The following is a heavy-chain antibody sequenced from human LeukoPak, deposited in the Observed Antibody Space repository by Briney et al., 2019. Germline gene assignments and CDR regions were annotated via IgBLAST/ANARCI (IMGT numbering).Heavy chain of an antibody. D-gene: IGHD3-10*01. J-gene: IGHJ3*02. CDR1: GFTFSSYA. Sequence: GGSLRLSCAASGFTFSSYAMHWVRQAPGKGLEWVAVISYDGSNKYYADSVKGRFTISRDNSKNTLYLQMNSLRAEDTAVYYCAKDRAEVLLWFGEFYDAFDIWGQGTMVTVSS. CDR2: ISYDGSNK. V-gene: IGHV3-30*04. CDR3: AKDRAEVLLWFGEFYDAFDI.